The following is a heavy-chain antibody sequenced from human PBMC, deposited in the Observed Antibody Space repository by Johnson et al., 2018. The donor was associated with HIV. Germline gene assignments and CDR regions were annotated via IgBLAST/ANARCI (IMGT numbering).Heavy chain of an antibody. V-gene: IGHV3-30*14. Sequence: QVQLVESGGGVVQPGRSLRLSCAASGFTFSSYAMHWVRQAPGKGLEWVAVISFDGSNKYYADSMKGRFSISRDNSKNTLYLQMNSLRVEDTAVYFCASGDDDGFWCQGTMVTVSS. J-gene: IGHJ3*01. CDR3: ASGDDDGF. D-gene: IGHD5-12*01. CDR1: GFTFSSYA. CDR2: ISFDGSNK.